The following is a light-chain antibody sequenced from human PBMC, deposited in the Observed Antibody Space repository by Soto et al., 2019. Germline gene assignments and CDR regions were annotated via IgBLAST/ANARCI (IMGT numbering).Light chain of an antibody. CDR2: KAS. Sequence: DIQMTQSPSTLSASVGDSVTITCRASQSISTWLAWYQQKPGKAPKLLIYKASSLESGVPSRFSGSGSGTEFTLTISSLQPDDFATYYCRHYNTYSETFGQGTKVEIK. J-gene: IGKJ1*01. V-gene: IGKV1-5*03. CDR1: QSISTW. CDR3: RHYNTYSET.